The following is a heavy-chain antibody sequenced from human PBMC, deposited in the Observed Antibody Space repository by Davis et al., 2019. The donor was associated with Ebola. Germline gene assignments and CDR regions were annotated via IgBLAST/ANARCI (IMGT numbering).Heavy chain of an antibody. V-gene: IGHV1-69*04. CDR1: GYTFTSYG. CDR2: IIPILGIA. J-gene: IGHJ4*02. Sequence: SVKVSCKASGYTFTSYGISWVRQAPGQGLEWMGRIIPILGIANYAQKFQGRVTITADESTSTAYMELSSLRSEDTAVYYCARDKGELLIDYWGQGTLVTVSS. CDR3: ARDKGELLIDY. D-gene: IGHD1-26*01.